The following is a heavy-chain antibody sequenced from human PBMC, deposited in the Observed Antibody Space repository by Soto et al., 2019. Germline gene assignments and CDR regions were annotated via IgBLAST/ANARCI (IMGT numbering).Heavy chain of an antibody. CDR3: TTAEYYYDSSGYSKGPAFDI. V-gene: IGHV3-15*07. CDR1: GFTFTNAW. D-gene: IGHD3-22*01. J-gene: IGHJ3*02. CDR2: IKSKTNGGTT. Sequence: PGGSLRLSCAASGFTFTNAWMNWVRQAPGKGLKWVGRIKSKTNGGTTDYAAPVKGRFTISRDDSKNTLYLQMNSLKTEDSAVYYCTTAEYYYDSSGYSKGPAFDIWGQGTMVTVSS.